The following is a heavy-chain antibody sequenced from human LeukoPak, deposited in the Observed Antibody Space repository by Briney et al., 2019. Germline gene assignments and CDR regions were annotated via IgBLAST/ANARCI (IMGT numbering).Heavy chain of an antibody. Sequence: PGGSLRLSCAASGFTFDDYAMHWVRQAPGKGLEWVSLISWDGGSTYYADSVKGRFTISRDNSKNSLYLQMNSLRAEDTALYYCAKGPPARILTELEVAYMDVWGKGTTVTVSS. D-gene: IGHD3-9*01. V-gene: IGHV3-43D*03. CDR1: GFTFDDYA. J-gene: IGHJ6*03. CDR3: AKGPPARILTELEVAYMDV. CDR2: ISWDGGST.